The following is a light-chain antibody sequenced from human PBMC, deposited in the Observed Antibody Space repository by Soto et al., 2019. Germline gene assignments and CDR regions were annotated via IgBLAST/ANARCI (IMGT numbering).Light chain of an antibody. CDR1: QTIFSW. V-gene: IGKV1-5*03. CDR3: QQYHSYSRT. Sequence: DIQMTQSPSTLSGSVGYRVTITCRASQTIFSWLAWYQQKPGTPPKLLIYKASTLQSGVPSRFSGSGSGTEFTLTISSLQPDDIATYYCQQYHSYSRTFGQGTKVDIK. CDR2: KAS. J-gene: IGKJ1*01.